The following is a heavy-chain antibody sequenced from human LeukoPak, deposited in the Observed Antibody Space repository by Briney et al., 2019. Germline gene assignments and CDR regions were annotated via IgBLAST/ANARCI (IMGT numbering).Heavy chain of an antibody. CDR1: GYTLTELS. V-gene: IGHV1-24*01. CDR2: FDPEDGET. CDR3: ARVKDWLNAFDI. D-gene: IGHD3-9*01. J-gene: IGHJ3*02. Sequence: ASVKVSCKVSGYTLTELSMHWVRQAPGKGLEWMGGFDPEDGETIYAQKFQGRVTMTTDTSTSTAYMELRSLRSDDTAVYYCARVKDWLNAFDIWGQGTMVTVSS.